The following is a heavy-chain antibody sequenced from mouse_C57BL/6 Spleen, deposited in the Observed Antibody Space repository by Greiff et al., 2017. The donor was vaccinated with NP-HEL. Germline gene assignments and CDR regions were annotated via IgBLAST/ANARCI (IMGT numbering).Heavy chain of an antibody. CDR2: IYPSDSET. CDR3: ARRGGLSLYDYPAWFAY. Sequence: QVQLQQPGAELVRPGSSVKLSCKASGYTFTSYWMDWVKQRPGQGLEWIGNIYPSDSETHYNQKFKDKATLTVDKSSSTAYMQLSSLTSEDSAVYYCARRGGLSLYDYPAWFAYWGQGTLVTVSA. D-gene: IGHD2-4*01. V-gene: IGHV1-61*01. J-gene: IGHJ3*01. CDR1: GYTFTSYW.